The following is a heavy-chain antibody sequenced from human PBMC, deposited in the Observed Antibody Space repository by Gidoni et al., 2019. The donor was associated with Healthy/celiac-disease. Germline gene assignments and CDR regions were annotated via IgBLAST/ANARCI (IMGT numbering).Heavy chain of an antibody. J-gene: IGHJ3*02. CDR3: AKGTYYDFLWDDAFDI. Sequence: QVQLVESGGGVVQPGRSLRLSCAASGFTFRTYGMHWVRQAPGKGLEWVAVISYDGSNKYYADSVKGRFTISRDNSKNTLYLQMNSLRAEDTAVYYCAKGTYYDFLWDDAFDIWGQGTMVTVSS. CDR2: ISYDGSNK. V-gene: IGHV3-30*18. D-gene: IGHD3-3*01. CDR1: GFTFRTYG.